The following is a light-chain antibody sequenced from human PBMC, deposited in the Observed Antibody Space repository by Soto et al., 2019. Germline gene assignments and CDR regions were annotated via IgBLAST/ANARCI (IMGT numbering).Light chain of an antibody. CDR3: QQFNTSPWT. J-gene: IGKJ1*01. V-gene: IGKV1-5*03. CDR2: KSS. CDR1: QSVRVR. Sequence: DIQMTQSPSTLSASEGDIVTISCRASQSVRVRLAWYQQNPGRAPKTLIYKSSILESGGPSRCSGSGSGTEFTLTISSLQPDDFATYYCQQFNTSPWTFGQGTKVDI.